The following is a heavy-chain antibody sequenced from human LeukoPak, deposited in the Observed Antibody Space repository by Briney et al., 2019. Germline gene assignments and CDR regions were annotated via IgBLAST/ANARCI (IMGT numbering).Heavy chain of an antibody. D-gene: IGHD1-26*01. CDR1: GGSISSYY. J-gene: IGHJ4*02. Sequence: SETLSLTCTVSGGSISSYYWSWIRQPPGKGLEWVGYIYYSGSTKYNPSLQSRVTISLDTSKNHFSLNLNSVAATATDDYACARRDFSGSESFFEHWGQGTLVTV. CDR2: IYYSGST. V-gene: IGHV4-59*08. CDR3: ARRDFSGSESFFEH.